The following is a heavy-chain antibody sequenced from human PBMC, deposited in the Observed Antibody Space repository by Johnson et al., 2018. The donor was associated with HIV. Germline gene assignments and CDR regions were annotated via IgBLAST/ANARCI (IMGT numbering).Heavy chain of an antibody. V-gene: IGHV3-30*04. J-gene: IGHJ3*02. D-gene: IGHD2-21*01. CDR2: VSSDGSNK. CDR3: ANEKGGGGDDAFDI. Sequence: QVQVVESGGGVVQPGRSLRLSCAASGFTFSIYAIHWVRQAPGKGLEWVAVVSSDGSNKYLADSVKGRFTISRDNSKDTLYLQMNSLRAEDTAVYYCANEKGGGGDDAFDIWGQGTMVTVSS. CDR1: GFTFSIYA.